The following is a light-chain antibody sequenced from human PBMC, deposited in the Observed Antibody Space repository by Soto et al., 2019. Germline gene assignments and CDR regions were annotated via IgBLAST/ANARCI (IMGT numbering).Light chain of an antibody. CDR3: QRYDSVPRT. J-gene: IGKJ1*01. V-gene: IGKV1-27*01. Sequence: DMPLTQSPSSLSASVGDTVTITCRASQGSNNYLAWFQQRPGKVPKLLIYAASTLQSGVSARFRRSRSGTDFTLTISSLQPEDVATFYCQRYDSVPRTFGQGTKVEIK. CDR2: AAS. CDR1: QGSNNY.